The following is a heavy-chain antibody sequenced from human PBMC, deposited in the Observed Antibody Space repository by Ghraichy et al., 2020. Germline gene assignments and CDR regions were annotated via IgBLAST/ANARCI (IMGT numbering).Heavy chain of an antibody. Sequence: SETLSLTCTVSGGSISSSSYYWGWIRQPPGKGLEWIGSIYYSGSTYYNPSLKSRVTISVDTSKNQFSLKLSSVTAADTAVYYCASPGLTIFGVVTVNDAFDIWGQGTIVTVSS. D-gene: IGHD3-3*01. J-gene: IGHJ3*02. CDR1: GGSISSSSYY. CDR2: IYYSGST. V-gene: IGHV4-39*01. CDR3: ASPGLTIFGVVTVNDAFDI.